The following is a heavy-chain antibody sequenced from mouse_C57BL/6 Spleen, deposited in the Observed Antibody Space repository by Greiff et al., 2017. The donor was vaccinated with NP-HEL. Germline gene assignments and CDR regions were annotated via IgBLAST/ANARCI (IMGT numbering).Heavy chain of an antibody. CDR1: GFTFSDYG. CDR3: ARAPTGRGAWFAY. V-gene: IGHV5-17*01. Sequence: EVKLVESGGGLVKPGGSLKLSCAASGFTFSDYGMHWVRQAPEKGLEWVAYISSGSSTIYYADTVKGRFTISRDNAKNTLFLQMTSLRSEDTAMYYCARAPTGRGAWFAYWGQGTLVTVSA. D-gene: IGHD4-1*02. J-gene: IGHJ3*01. CDR2: ISSGSSTI.